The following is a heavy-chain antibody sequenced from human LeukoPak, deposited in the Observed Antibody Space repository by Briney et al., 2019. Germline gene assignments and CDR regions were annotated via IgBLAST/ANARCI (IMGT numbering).Heavy chain of an antibody. J-gene: IGHJ5*02. V-gene: IGHV4-59*01. D-gene: IGHD6-13*01. Sequence: SETLSLTCTVSGGSINSYYWNWIRQPPGKGLELIGYIYYSGSPTYNPSLKSRVTISVDTSKNQFSLQLSSVTAADTAVYYCARHTSGYSSSWYATTVGWFDPWGQGTLVTVSS. CDR1: GGSINSYY. CDR2: IYYSGSP. CDR3: ARHTSGYSSSWYATTVGWFDP.